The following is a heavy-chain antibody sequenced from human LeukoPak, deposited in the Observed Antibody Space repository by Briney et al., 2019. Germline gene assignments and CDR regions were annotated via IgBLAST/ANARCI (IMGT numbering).Heavy chain of an antibody. CDR2: ICYSGST. J-gene: IGHJ4*02. D-gene: IGHD3-22*01. V-gene: IGHV4-59*11. Sequence: SETLSLTCTVSGGSISSHYWSWIRQPPGKGLEWIGYICYSGSTNYNPSLKSRVTISVDTSKNQFSLKLSSVTAADTAVYYCAHTRTYYYDSSGYYLDYWGQGTLVTVSS. CDR3: AHTRTYYYDSSGYYLDY. CDR1: GGSISSHY.